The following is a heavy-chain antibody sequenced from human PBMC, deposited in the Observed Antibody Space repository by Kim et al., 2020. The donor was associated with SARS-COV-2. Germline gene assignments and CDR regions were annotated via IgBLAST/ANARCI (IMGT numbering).Heavy chain of an antibody. V-gene: IGHV4-34*01. CDR1: GGSFSGYY. J-gene: IGHJ2*01. D-gene: IGHD2-2*02. CDR3: ARVYRGCSSTSCYTARSSSSGWYFDL. CDR2: INHSGST. Sequence: SETLSLTCAVYGGSFSGYYWSWIRQPPGKGLEWIGEINHSGSTNYNPSLKSRVTISVDTSKNQFSLKLSSVTAADTAVYYCARVYRGCSSTSCYTARSSSSGWYFDLWGRGTRVTVSS.